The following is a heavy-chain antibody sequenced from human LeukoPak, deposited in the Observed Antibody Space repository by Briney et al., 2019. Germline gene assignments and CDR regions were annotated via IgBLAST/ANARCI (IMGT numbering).Heavy chain of an antibody. CDR3: AKDGTWTYCGGDCYY. CDR2: IRYDGSNK. J-gene: IGHJ4*02. V-gene: IGHV3-30*02. Sequence: GGSLRLSCAASGFTFSSYGMHWVRQAPGKGREGVAFIRYDGSNKYYADSVKGRFTISRDNSKNTLYLQMNSLRAEDTAVYYCAKDGTWTYCGGDCYYWGQGTLVTVSS. D-gene: IGHD2-21*01. CDR1: GFTFSSYG.